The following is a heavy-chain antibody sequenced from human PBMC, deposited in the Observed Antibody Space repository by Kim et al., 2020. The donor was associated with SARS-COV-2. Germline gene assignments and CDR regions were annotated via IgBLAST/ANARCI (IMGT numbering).Heavy chain of an antibody. CDR1: GYTFTSYG. CDR2: ISAYNGNT. V-gene: IGHV1-18*01. CDR3: ARDRDFDIVVVPEKVWWFDP. D-gene: IGHD2-2*01. Sequence: ASVKVSCKASGYTFTSYGISWVRQAPGQGLEWMGWISAYNGNTNYAQKLQGRVTMTTDTSTSTAYMELRSLRSDDTAVYYCARDRDFDIVVVPEKVWWFDPWGQGTLVTVSS. J-gene: IGHJ5*02.